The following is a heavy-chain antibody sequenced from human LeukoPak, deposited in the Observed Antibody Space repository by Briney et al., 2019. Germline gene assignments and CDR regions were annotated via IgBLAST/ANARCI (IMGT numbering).Heavy chain of an antibody. CDR2: IYYSGST. CDR3: ARDYYDRNVAFDI. J-gene: IGHJ3*02. Sequence: SETLSLTCTASGGSSSSYYWSWIRQPPGKGLEWIGYIYYSGSTNYNPSLKSRVTISVDTSKNQFSLKLSSVTAADTAVYYCARDYYDRNVAFDIWGQGTMVTVSS. D-gene: IGHD3-22*01. CDR1: GGSSSSYY. V-gene: IGHV4-59*01.